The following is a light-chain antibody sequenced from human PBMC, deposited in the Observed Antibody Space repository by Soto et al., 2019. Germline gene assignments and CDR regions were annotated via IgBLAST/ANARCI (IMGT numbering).Light chain of an antibody. CDR1: GSDVGNYDL. CDR3: CSYAGRNTPVV. Sequence: QSALTQPASVSGSPGQSITISCTGTGSDVGNYDLVSWYQQYPREAPKLMIYEVIKRPSGVSNLFSASKSGNTASLTISGLPAEDEPDYYCCSYAGRNTPVVYGGGTQLTVL. J-gene: IGLJ2*01. V-gene: IGLV2-23*02. CDR2: EVI.